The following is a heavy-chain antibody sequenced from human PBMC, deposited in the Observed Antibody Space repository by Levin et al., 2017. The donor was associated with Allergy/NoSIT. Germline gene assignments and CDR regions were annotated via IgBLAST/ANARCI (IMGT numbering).Heavy chain of an antibody. D-gene: IGHD5-12*01. CDR3: ARVGSGYGDWFDP. J-gene: IGHJ5*02. CDR1: GGSISSYY. V-gene: IGHV4-59*01. CDR2: IYYSGST. Sequence: PSETLSLTCTVSGGSISSYYWSWIRQPPGKGLEWIGYIYYSGSTNYNPSLKSRVTISVDTSKNQFSLKLSSVTAADTAVYYCARVGSGYGDWFDPWGQGTLVTVSS.